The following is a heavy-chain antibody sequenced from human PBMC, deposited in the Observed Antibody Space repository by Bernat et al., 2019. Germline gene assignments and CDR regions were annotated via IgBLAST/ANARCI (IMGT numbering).Heavy chain of an antibody. D-gene: IGHD3-9*01. CDR1: GFTFDDYA. J-gene: IGHJ4*02. CDR2: ISWNSGSI. Sequence: EVQLVESGGGLVQPGRSLRLSCAASGFTFDDYAMHWVRQAPGKGLEWVSGISWNSGSIGYADSVKGRFTISRDNAKNSLYLQMNSLRAEDTAVYYCARDLGADPWLVIDYWGQGTLVTVSS. CDR3: ARDLGADPWLVIDY. V-gene: IGHV3-9*01.